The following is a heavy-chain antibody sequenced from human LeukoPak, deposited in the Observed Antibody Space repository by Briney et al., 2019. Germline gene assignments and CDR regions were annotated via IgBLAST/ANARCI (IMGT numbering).Heavy chain of an antibody. V-gene: IGHV4-59*08. CDR2: IYYSGST. D-gene: IGHD6-19*01. CDR1: GGSISSYY. J-gene: IGHJ5*02. CDR3: ARGGAVRTWFDP. Sequence: SETLSLTCTVSGGSISSYYWSWIRQPPGKGLEWIGYIYYSGSTNYNPSLKSRVTISVDTSKNQFSLKLSSVTAADTAVYCCARGGAVRTWFDPWGQGTLVTVSS.